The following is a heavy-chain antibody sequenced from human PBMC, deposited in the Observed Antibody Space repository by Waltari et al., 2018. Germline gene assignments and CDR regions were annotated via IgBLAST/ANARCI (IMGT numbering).Heavy chain of an antibody. CDR1: GGSFSGYC. V-gene: IGHV4-34*01. Sequence: QVQLQQWGAGLLKPSETLSLTCAVYGGSFSGYCWSWIRQPPGKGLEWIGEINHSGSTNYNPSLKSRVTISVDTSKNQFSLKLSSVTAADTAVYYCARKGVAAAESDYWGQGTLVTVSS. CDR2: INHSGST. J-gene: IGHJ4*02. CDR3: ARKGVAAAESDY. D-gene: IGHD6-13*01.